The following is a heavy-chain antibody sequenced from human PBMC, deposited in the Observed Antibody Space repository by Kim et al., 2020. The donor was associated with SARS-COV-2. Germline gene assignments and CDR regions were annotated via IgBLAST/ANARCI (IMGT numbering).Heavy chain of an antibody. CDR1: GFTFSSYW. Sequence: GGSLRLSCAASGFTFSSYWMHWVRQAPGKGLVWVSRINCDGSSTSYADSVKGRFTISRDNAKNTLYLQMNSLRAEDTAVYYCARDIAVAEDVWGQGTTVTVSS. D-gene: IGHD6-19*01. CDR2: INCDGSST. J-gene: IGHJ6*02. CDR3: ARDIAVAEDV. V-gene: IGHV3-74*01.